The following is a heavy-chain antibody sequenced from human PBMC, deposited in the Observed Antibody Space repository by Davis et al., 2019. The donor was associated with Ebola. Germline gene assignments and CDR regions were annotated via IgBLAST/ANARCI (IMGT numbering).Heavy chain of an antibody. D-gene: IGHD6-13*01. CDR3: ARDLGTYSSSWYNDFEY. J-gene: IGHJ4*02. Sequence: AASVKVSCKASGHTFTSYAMNWVRQAPGQGLEWMGLINTNTGNPTYAQGFTGRFVFSLDTSVSTAYLQISSLKAEDTAVYYCARDLGTYSSSWYNDFEYWGQGTLVTVSS. CDR1: GHTFTSYA. V-gene: IGHV7-4-1*02. CDR2: INTNTGNP.